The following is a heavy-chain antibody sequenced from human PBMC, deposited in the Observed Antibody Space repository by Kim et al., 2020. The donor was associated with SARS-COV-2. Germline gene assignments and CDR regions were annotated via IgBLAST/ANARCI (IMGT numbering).Heavy chain of an antibody. J-gene: IGHJ6*02. D-gene: IGHD6-13*01. V-gene: IGHV3-33*06. CDR2: IWYDGSNK. Sequence: GGSLRLSCAASGFTFSSYAMHWVRQAPGKGLEWVAVIWYDGSNKYYADSVKGRFTISRDNSKNTLYLQMNSLRAEDTAVYYCAKVIARQQLVNYYYGMDVWGQGTTVTVSS. CDR1: GFTFSSYA. CDR3: AKVIARQQLVNYYYGMDV.